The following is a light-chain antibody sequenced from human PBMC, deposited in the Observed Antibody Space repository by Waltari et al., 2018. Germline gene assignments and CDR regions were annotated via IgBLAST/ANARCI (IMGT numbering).Light chain of an antibody. CDR1: QSISKY. Sequence: VLTQSPGTLSLSPGERATLSCRASQSISKYLVWYQQRPGHAPRLLIYAASPRATGIPDRFSGSGFGTDFTLTISRLEPEDFAMYYCQNHERLPATFGQGTKVEIK. V-gene: IGKV3-20*01. J-gene: IGKJ1*01. CDR3: QNHERLPAT. CDR2: AAS.